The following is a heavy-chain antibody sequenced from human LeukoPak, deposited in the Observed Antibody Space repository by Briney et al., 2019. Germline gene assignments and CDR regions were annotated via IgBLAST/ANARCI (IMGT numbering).Heavy chain of an antibody. CDR1: GFTFSSYA. V-gene: IGHV3-23*01. CDR2: ISGSGGST. D-gene: IGHD3-9*01. Sequence: GGSLRLSYPASGFTFSSYAMSWVRQAPGKGLEGVSAISGSGGSTYYADSVKGRFTISSDNSKNTLYLQMNSLRAEDTAVYYCAKDDDILTGYIDYWGQGTLVTVSS. CDR3: AKDDDILTGYIDY. J-gene: IGHJ4*02.